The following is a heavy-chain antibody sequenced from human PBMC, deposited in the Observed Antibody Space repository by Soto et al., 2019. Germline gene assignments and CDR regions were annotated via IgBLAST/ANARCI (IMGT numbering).Heavy chain of an antibody. CDR1: GFTFSSYA. D-gene: IGHD2-15*01. V-gene: IGHV3-30-3*01. Sequence: GGSLRLSCAASGFTFSSYAMHWVRQAPGKGLEWVAVISYDGSNKYYADSVKGRFTISRDNSKNTLYLQMNSLRAEDTAVYYCARDQDVQVAATRNVGIDYWGQGTLVTVSS. CDR2: ISYDGSNK. CDR3: ARDQDVQVAATRNVGIDY. J-gene: IGHJ4*02.